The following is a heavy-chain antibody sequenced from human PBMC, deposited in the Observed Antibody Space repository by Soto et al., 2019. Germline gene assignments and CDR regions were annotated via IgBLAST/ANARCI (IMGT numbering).Heavy chain of an antibody. D-gene: IGHD6-13*01. Sequence: EVQLVESGGGVVQPGRSLRLSCAASGFTFNDFAMHWVRQAPGKGLEWVASIDWNGANIAYAASVEGRFTISRDNVKNSMFLQSNSLVAEDTAFYFCDRDSGIVAAGGVSSVPRGQGTLVSVSS. V-gene: IGHV3-9*01. CDR3: DRDSGIVAAGGVSSVP. CDR1: GFTFNDFA. CDR2: IDWNGANI. J-gene: IGHJ5*02.